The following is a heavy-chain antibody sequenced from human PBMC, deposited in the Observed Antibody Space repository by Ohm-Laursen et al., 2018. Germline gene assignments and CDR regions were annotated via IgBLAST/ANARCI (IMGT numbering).Heavy chain of an antibody. CDR2: IDWDEDK. D-gene: IGHD2-2*02. J-gene: IGHJ6*02. Sequence: TQTLTLTCTFSGFSLNTDRMCVSWIRQAPGEALEWLARIDWDEDKYYSTSLETRLTISKDTSRNQVVLTMTNMNPADTATYYCARSYTDYFYQYGMDVWGPGTTVTVSS. V-gene: IGHV2-70*11. CDR1: GFSLNTDRMC. CDR3: ARSYTDYFYQYGMDV.